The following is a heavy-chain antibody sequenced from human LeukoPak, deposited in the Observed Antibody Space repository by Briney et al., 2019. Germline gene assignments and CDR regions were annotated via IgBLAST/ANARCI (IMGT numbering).Heavy chain of an antibody. Sequence: PGRSLRLSCAASGFTFSSYWLHWLRQAPGKGLTWVSRINSDGSRINYADSVKGRFTSSRDNAKDTLYLQMNSLRVEDTAVYFCARGGPVKSIYDPHWYDPWDQETLVTVSS. CDR1: GFTFSSYW. CDR2: INSDGSRI. J-gene: IGHJ5*02. D-gene: IGHD5/OR15-5a*01. V-gene: IGHV3-74*01. CDR3: ARGGPVKSIYDPHWYDP.